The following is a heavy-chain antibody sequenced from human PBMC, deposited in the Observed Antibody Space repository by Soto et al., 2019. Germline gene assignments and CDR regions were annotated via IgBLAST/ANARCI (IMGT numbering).Heavy chain of an antibody. CDR2: IYWHDDK. J-gene: IGHJ4*02. CDR3: AHRGGAAVGLYYFDY. CDR1: GFSLSTTGVG. Sequence: SGPTLVNPKQTLTLTCTFSGFSLSTTGVGVSWIRQPPGKALEWLALIYWHDDKRYSPSLNSRLTITKDTSKNQVVLTMTNIDPVDTATYYCAHRGGAAVGLYYFDYWGQGALVTVSS. V-gene: IGHV2-5*01. D-gene: IGHD6-13*01.